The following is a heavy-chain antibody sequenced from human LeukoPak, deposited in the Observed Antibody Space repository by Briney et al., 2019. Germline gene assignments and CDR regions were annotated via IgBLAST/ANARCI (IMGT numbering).Heavy chain of an antibody. Sequence: GGSLRLSCLGSGFGFSNYWMTWLRQAPGEGLEWVANIKEVGSVIYYADSVKGRFTISRDNAKNSVYLQMNSLRVEDTALYYCATGRWFGEFAGTAFEDWGQGTLVTVSS. D-gene: IGHD3-10*01. CDR1: GFGFSNYW. CDR2: IKEVGSVI. J-gene: IGHJ4*02. V-gene: IGHV3-7*01. CDR3: ATGRWFGEFAGTAFED.